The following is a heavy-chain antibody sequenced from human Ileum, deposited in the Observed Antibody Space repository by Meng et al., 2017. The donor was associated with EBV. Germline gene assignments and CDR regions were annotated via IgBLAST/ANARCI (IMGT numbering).Heavy chain of an antibody. J-gene: IGHJ4*02. CDR3: VRTLERGDY. Sequence: QGQWVQAGAGVKKPGASVKVSCKDSGYTLTNHDISRVRQATGQGLEWTGWMNPKTGTAHYAQKFQGRVSMTRDTSITTAYMELSSLTSEDTAVYYCVRTLERGDYWGQGTLVTVSS. V-gene: IGHV1-8*01. CDR1: GYTLTNHD. CDR2: MNPKTGTA. D-gene: IGHD5-24*01.